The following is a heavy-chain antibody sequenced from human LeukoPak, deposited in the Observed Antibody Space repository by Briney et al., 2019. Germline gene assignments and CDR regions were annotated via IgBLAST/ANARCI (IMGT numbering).Heavy chain of an antibody. J-gene: IGHJ4*02. D-gene: IGHD3-3*01. Sequence: GGSLRLSCAASGFTFSSYWMSWVRQAPGKGLEWVSVFYSGGTTYYADSVKGRFTSSRDNSKNTLYLQMNSLRVEDTAVYYCARMRSGPYYFDYWGQGTLVTVSS. CDR1: GFTFSSYW. CDR2: FYSGGTT. V-gene: IGHV3-66*01. CDR3: ARMRSGPYYFDY.